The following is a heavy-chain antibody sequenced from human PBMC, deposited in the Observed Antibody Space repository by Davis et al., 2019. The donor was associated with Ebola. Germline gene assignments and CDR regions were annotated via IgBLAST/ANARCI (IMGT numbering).Heavy chain of an antibody. V-gene: IGHV1-8*01. CDR3: AREIKRATQGSYFDY. CDR1: GYTFTNYD. J-gene: IGHJ4*02. CDR2: MNPNSGNT. Sequence: ASVKVSCKASGYTFTNYDVEWVRQATGQGLEWMGWMNPNSGNTGFAQKFQGRVTMTRSTSINTAYMELTSLTSEDSAVYYCAREIKRATQGSYFDYWGQGTLVKVS.